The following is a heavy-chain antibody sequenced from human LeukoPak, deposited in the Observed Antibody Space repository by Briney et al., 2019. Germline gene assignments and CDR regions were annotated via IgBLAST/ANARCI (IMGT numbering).Heavy chain of an antibody. CDR2: ISYDGSNK. J-gene: IGHJ6*02. V-gene: IGHV3-30*18. CDR1: GGTFSSYG. D-gene: IGHD2-2*01. Sequence: SCKASGGTFSSYGMHWVRQAPGKGLEWVAVISYDGSNKYYADSVKGRFTISRDNSKNTLYLQMNSLRAEDTAVYYCAKDWGEIVVVPYGMDVWGQGTTVTVSS. CDR3: AKDWGEIVVVPYGMDV.